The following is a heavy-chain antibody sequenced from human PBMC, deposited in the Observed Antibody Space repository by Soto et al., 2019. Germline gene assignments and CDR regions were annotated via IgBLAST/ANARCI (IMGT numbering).Heavy chain of an antibody. CDR2: ISGSGGST. D-gene: IGHD5-12*01. CDR1: GFTFSSYA. V-gene: IGHV3-23*01. J-gene: IGHJ6*02. CDR3: AKGWLQRDYYYYGMDV. Sequence: GGSLRLSCAASGFTFSSYAMSWVRQAPGKGLEWVSAISGSGGSTYYADSVKGRFTISRDNSKNTLYLQMNSLRAEDTAVYYCAKGWLQRDYYYYGMDVWGQGTTVTVSS.